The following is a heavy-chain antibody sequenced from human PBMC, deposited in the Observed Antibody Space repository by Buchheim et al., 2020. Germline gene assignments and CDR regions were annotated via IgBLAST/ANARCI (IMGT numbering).Heavy chain of an antibody. CDR2: ISGSGGST. J-gene: IGHJ1*01. V-gene: IGHV3-23*01. CDR1: GFTFNNYA. D-gene: IGHD6-19*01. CDR3: AKDQRNWLATFHEYFQH. Sequence: EVQLLESGGGLVQPGGSLRLSCAASGFTFNNYAMNWVRQAPGKGLEWVSGISGSGGSTFYADSVKGRFTISRDNSKNMLYLQMNILRAEDTAVYYCAKDQRNWLATFHEYFQHWGQGTL.